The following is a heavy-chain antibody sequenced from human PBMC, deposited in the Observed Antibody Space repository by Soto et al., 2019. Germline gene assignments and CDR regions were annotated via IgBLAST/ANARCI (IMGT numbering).Heavy chain of an antibody. D-gene: IGHD3-16*01. CDR3: VMVDNYVTPTPQDV. Sequence: QVQLVQSGDEVKKPGASVKVSCKASGYIFVNYGIAWVRQAPGQGLEWMGWISPYTGNTHSATQVKGRLTMTTDTSTSTAYMDLGRLTSDDTAVYYCVMVDNYVTPTPQDVWGQGTTVTVSS. CDR2: ISPYTGNT. V-gene: IGHV1-18*01. J-gene: IGHJ6*02. CDR1: GYIFVNYG.